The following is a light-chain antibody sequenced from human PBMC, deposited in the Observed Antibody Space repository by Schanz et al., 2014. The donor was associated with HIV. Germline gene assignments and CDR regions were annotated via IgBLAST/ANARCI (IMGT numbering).Light chain of an antibody. V-gene: IGKV3-20*01. Sequence: EIVLTQSPGTLSLSPGERATLSCRASQSVSSDYLAWYQLKPGQAPRLLIYGASRRATGIPDRFSGGGSGTDFTLTISRLEPEDVAVYFCQQYSTSPRTFGQGTKVEIK. J-gene: IGKJ1*01. CDR3: QQYSTSPRT. CDR2: GAS. CDR1: QSVSSDY.